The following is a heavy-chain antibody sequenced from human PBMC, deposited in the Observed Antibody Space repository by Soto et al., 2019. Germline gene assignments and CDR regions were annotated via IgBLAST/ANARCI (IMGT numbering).Heavy chain of an antibody. V-gene: IGHV3-48*02. J-gene: IGHJ3*02. Sequence: GVSLRLSCAASGFTFSSYSMNWVRQAPGKGLEWVSYISSSSSTIYYADSVKGRFTISRDNAKNSLYLQMNSLRDEDTAVYYCARVAPIVVVTATAGNAFDIWGQGTMVTVSS. CDR2: ISSSSSTI. D-gene: IGHD2-21*02. CDR3: ARVAPIVVVTATAGNAFDI. CDR1: GFTFSSYS.